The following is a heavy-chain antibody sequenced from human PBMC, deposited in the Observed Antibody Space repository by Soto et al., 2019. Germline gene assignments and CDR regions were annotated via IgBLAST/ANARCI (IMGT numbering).Heavy chain of an antibody. Sequence: QVQLVQSGTEVKKPGASVKVSCRASGYTFTNYGISWVRQAPGQGLEWMGWISAYNGNTNYAQKFQGRVTMTTDTFTSTAYMERRSLRSDDTAVYYCARSSGGAVTTGGSWGQGILVTVSS. CDR3: ARSSGGAVTTGGS. CDR2: ISAYNGNT. CDR1: GYTFTNYG. J-gene: IGHJ5*02. V-gene: IGHV1-18*01. D-gene: IGHD4-17*01.